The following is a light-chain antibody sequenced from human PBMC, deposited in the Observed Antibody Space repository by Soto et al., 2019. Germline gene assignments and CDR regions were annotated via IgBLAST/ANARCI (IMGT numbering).Light chain of an antibody. J-gene: IGLJ2*01. CDR1: SSDVGGYNY. CDR3: SSYTSSSTLVV. Sequence: QSALTQPASVSGSPGQSITISCTGTSSDVGGYNYVSWYQQHPDKAPKLMIYDVSNRPSGVSNRFSGSKSGNTASLTISGLQAEDEADYYCSSYTSSSTLVVFGGGTQLTV. V-gene: IGLV2-14*01. CDR2: DVS.